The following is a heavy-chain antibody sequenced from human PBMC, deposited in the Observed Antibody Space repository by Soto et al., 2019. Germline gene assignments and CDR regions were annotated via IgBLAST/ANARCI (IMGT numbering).Heavy chain of an antibody. CDR1: GFTLSTYW. D-gene: IGHD5-18*01. CDR3: AREEGGYSYSYHFDY. V-gene: IGHV3-7*01. CDR2: IKQDGSEK. J-gene: IGHJ4*02. Sequence: EVQLVESGGGLVQPGGSLRLSCAASGFTLSTYWMSWVRQAPGKGLEWVANIKQDGSEKYYVDSVKGRFTISRDNAKNSLYLQMNSLRAEDTAVFYCAREEGGYSYSYHFDYWGQGILVTVSS.